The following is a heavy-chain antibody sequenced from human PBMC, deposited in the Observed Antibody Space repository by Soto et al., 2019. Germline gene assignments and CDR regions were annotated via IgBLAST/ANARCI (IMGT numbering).Heavy chain of an antibody. J-gene: IGHJ6*02. D-gene: IGHD3-10*01. CDR3: ARAVRGVTSYYYGMDV. Sequence: SETLSLTCAISGDSVSSNSAAWNWIRQSPSRGLEWLGRTYYRSKWYNDYAVSVKSRITINPDTSKNQFSLQLNSVTPEDTAVYYCARAVRGVTSYYYGMDVWGQGTTVTVSS. V-gene: IGHV6-1*01. CDR2: TYYRSKWYN. CDR1: GDSVSSNSAA.